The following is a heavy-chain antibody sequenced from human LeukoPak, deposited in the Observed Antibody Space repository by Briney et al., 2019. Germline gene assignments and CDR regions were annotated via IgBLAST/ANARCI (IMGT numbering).Heavy chain of an antibody. CDR1: GGSISSYS. J-gene: IGHJ3*02. Sequence: SETLSLTCTVSGGSISSYSWTWIRQPSGKGLEWIGSIYHSGSTKDNPSLRSRVTMSVDTSKNQFSLKLSSVTAADTAVYYCARHGGESIVAMILHAFDIWGQGTMVTVSS. V-gene: IGHV4-59*08. D-gene: IGHD5-12*01. CDR2: IYHSGST. CDR3: ARHGGESIVAMILHAFDI.